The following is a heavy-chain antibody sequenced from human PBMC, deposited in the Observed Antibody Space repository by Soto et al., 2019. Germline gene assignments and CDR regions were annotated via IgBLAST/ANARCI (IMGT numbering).Heavy chain of an antibody. V-gene: IGHV3-23*01. CDR3: ANESPFSGWYVGDALDI. CDR2: ISGSDGST. CDR1: GFTFSTYA. D-gene: IGHD6-19*01. J-gene: IGHJ3*02. Sequence: EVQLLESGGGLVQPGGSLRLSCVASGFTFSTYAMNWVRQAPGKGLEWVSAISGSDGSTYYADSVKGRFTISRDNSNNPLHQKMRRMRDENAAVYYCANESPFSGWYVGDALDIWGQGTMVTVSS.